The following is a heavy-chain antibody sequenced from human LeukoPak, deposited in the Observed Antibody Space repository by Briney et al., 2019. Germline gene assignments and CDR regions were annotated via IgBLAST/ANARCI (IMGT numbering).Heavy chain of an antibody. CDR1: GYTFTGYY. CDR2: INPNSGGT. J-gene: IGHJ5*02. CDR3: ARGGGDDFWSGYYPYNWFDP. Sequence: ASVKVSCKASGYTFTGYYMHWVRQAPGQGLEWMGWINPNSGGTNYAQKFQGWVTMTRDTSISTAYMELSRLRSDDTAVYYCARGGGDDFWSGYYPYNWFDPWGREPWSPSPQ. V-gene: IGHV1-2*04. D-gene: IGHD3-3*01.